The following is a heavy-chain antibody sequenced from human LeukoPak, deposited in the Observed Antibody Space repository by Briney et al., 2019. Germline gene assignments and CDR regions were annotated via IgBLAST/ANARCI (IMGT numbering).Heavy chain of an antibody. J-gene: IGHJ4*02. D-gene: IGHD7-27*01. V-gene: IGHV3-48*03. CDR3: GRGHWGLDY. CDR1: GFTFSSYE. CDR2: ISSSGSTI. Sequence: GGSLRLSCAASGFTFSSYEMNWVRQAPGKGLEWVSYISSSGSTIYYADSLKGRFTISRDNAKNSLYLQMNSLRAEDTAVYYCGRGHWGLDYWGQGALVTVSS.